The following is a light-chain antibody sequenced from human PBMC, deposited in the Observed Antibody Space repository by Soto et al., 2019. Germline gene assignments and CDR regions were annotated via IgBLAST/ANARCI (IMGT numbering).Light chain of an antibody. Sequence: QSALTQPASVSGSPGQSITISCTGTSSDVGSYNLVSWYQHHPGKAPKLLIYEATNRPSGVSDRVSGSRSGNTASLTISGLQAEDGADYYCCSYAGSNTFVFGGGTKLTVL. CDR2: EAT. J-gene: IGLJ2*01. V-gene: IGLV2-23*02. CDR3: CSYAGSNTFV. CDR1: SSDVGSYNL.